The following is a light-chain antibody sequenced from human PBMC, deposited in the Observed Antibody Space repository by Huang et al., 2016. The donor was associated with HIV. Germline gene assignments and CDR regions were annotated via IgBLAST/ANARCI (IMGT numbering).Light chain of an antibody. J-gene: IGKJ3*01. CDR3: MQTLQTPFFS. CDR2: LVS. V-gene: IGKV2-28*01. Sequence: DIVMTQFPLYLPVTPGETASISCRASQSLQHSNGYKYLDWYLQKPGQSPQFLIYLVSNRASGVPDRFSGSGSDSEFTLIISSVEAEDVGVYYCMQTLQTPFFSFGPGTIVDI. CDR1: QSLQHSNGYKY.